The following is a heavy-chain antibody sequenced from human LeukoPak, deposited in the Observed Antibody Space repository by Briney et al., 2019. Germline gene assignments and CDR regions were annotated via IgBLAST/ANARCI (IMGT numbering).Heavy chain of an antibody. V-gene: IGHV3-7*01. CDR1: GFTFSSYW. D-gene: IGHD6-19*01. CDR3: AKDHWLVLDY. Sequence: GGSLRLSCAASGFTFSSYWMSWVRQAPGKGLEWVANIKQDGSEKYYVDSVKGRFTISRDNAKNTVFLQMISLRPEDTAVYYCAKDHWLVLDYWGQGTLITVSS. J-gene: IGHJ4*02. CDR2: IKQDGSEK.